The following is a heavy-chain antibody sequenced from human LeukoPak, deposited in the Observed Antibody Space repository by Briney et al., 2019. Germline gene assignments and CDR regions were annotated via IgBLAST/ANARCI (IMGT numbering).Heavy chain of an antibody. CDR1: GYSISSTYY. J-gene: IGHJ4*02. D-gene: IGHD5-12*01. CDR2: IYYSGTT. Sequence: SETLSLTCTVSGYSISSTYYWGWIRQPPGKGLEWIGYIYYSGTTNYNPSLKSRVTISVDTSKNQFSLKLSSVTAADTAVYYCARGGSAARYSGYAFDYWGQGTLVTVSS. CDR3: ARGGSAARYSGYAFDY. V-gene: IGHV4-61*01.